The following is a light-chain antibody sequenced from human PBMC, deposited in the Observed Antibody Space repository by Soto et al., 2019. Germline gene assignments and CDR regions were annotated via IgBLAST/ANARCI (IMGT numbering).Light chain of an antibody. Sequence: QSVLTQPASVSGSPGQSITISCTGTSSDVGGYNYVSWYQQHPGKAPKLMIYDVSNRPSGVSNRFSGSKSGNTASLTISGLQAEDEADYYCRSYTSSSIRVFGTGTRVTVL. CDR3: RSYTSSSIRV. CDR1: SSDVGGYNY. J-gene: IGLJ1*01. CDR2: DVS. V-gene: IGLV2-14*01.